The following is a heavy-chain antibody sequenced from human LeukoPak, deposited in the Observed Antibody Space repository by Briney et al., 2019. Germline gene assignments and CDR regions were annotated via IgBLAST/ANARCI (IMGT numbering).Heavy chain of an antibody. V-gene: IGHV1-69*04. CDR2: IIPILGIA. Sequence: SVKVSCKASGYTFTSYGISWVRQAPGQGLEWMGRIIPILGIANYAQKFQGRVTITADKSTSTAYMELSSLRSEDTAVYYCARGGKRGYSGLKPSDAFDIWGQGTMVTVSS. J-gene: IGHJ3*02. D-gene: IGHD5-12*01. CDR3: ARGGKRGYSGLKPSDAFDI. CDR1: GYTFTSYG.